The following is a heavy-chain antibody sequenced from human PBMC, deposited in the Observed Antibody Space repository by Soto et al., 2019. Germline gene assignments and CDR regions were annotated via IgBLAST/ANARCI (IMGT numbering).Heavy chain of an antibody. V-gene: IGHV4-59*01. CDR3: ARDRVAAFDI. D-gene: IGHD2-15*01. Sequence: SETLSLTCTVSGGSISSYYWSWIRQPPGKGLEWIGFIYYSGSTNYNPSLKSRVTISVDTSKNQFSLKLSSVTAADTAVYYCARDRVAAFDIWGQGTMVTVSS. CDR1: GGSISSYY. CDR2: IYYSGST. J-gene: IGHJ3*02.